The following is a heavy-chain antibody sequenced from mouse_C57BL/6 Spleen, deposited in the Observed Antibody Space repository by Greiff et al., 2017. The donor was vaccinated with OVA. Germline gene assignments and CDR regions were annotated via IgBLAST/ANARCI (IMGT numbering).Heavy chain of an antibody. D-gene: IGHD2-4*01. CDR2: ISSGGDYI. Sequence: VQLKESGEGLVKPGGSLKLSCAASGFTFSSYAMSWVRQTPEKRLEWVAYISSGGDYIYYADTVKGRFTISRDNARNTLYLQMSSLKSEDTAMYYCTRPDYDYDGYYFDYWGQGTTLTVSS. V-gene: IGHV5-9-1*02. CDR3: TRPDYDYDGYYFDY. CDR1: GFTFSSYA. J-gene: IGHJ2*01.